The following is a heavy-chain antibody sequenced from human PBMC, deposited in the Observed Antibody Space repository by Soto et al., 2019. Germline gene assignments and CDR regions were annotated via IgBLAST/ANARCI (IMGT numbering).Heavy chain of an antibody. Sequence: QVQLVQSGAEVKKPGSSVKVSCKAYGGTFSSYTISWVRQAPGQGLEWMGRIIPILGIANYAQKFQGRVTIXAXQXPSTAYMELSSLRSEDTAVYYCAMEYCSSTSCYRDYWGQGTLVTVSS. CDR3: AMEYCSSTSCYRDY. CDR2: IIPILGIA. CDR1: GGTFSSYT. J-gene: IGHJ4*02. V-gene: IGHV1-69*02. D-gene: IGHD2-2*02.